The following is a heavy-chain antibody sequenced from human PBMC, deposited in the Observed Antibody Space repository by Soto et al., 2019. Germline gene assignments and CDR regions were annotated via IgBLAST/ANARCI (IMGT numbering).Heavy chain of an antibody. V-gene: IGHV3-7*01. Sequence: EVQLVDSGGDLVQPGGSLRLSCAASGFTFSHYWMTWVRQAPGKGLEWVANINQDGSVKTYLDSMKGRLTISRDNAQDSLYLQMDSLRDEDTAVYYCGRDPGYGALDYWGQGTLVTVSA. CDR2: INQDGSVK. D-gene: IGHD4-17*01. CDR1: GFTFSHYW. CDR3: GRDPGYGALDY. J-gene: IGHJ4*02.